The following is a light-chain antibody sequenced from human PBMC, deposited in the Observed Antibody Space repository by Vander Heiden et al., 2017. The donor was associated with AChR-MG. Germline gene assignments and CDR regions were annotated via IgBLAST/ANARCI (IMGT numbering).Light chain of an antibody. CDR3: QQYNSYSIT. J-gene: IGKJ3*01. CDR1: QSISSW. Sequence: IQLTQSPSTLSASVGDRVTITCRASQSISSWLAWYQQKPGKAPKILIYKASSLESGVPSRGSGSGSGTEFTLTISSLQPDDFATYYCQQYNSYSITFGPGTKVDIK. V-gene: IGKV1-5*03. CDR2: KAS.